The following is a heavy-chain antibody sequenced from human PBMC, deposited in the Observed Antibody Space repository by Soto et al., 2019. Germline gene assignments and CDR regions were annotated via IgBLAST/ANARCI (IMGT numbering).Heavy chain of an antibody. D-gene: IGHD3-10*01. CDR2: ISGSGGST. V-gene: IGHV3-23*01. CDR3: AKAFECFGQLLGFPH. Sequence: RVSCAASGFTFSSYAMSWVRQAPGKGLEWVSAISGSGGSTYYADSVKGRFTTSRDNSKNTLYLQMNSLRAEDTAVYYCAKAFECFGQLLGFPHRAQRTLVPVSS. J-gene: IGHJ1*01. CDR1: GFTFSSYA.